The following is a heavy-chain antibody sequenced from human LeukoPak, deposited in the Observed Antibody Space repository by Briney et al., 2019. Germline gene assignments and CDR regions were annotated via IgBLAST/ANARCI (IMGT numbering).Heavy chain of an antibody. CDR2: IYTDGTT. Sequence: GGSLRLSCAASGFTVSNNYMSWVRQAPGKGLEWVSVIYTDGTTYYADSVEGRFTISRDNSKNTLYLQMNSLRAEDTAVYYCARWRVPGYFDYWGQGALVTVFS. CDR3: ARWRVPGYFDY. J-gene: IGHJ4*02. V-gene: IGHV3-66*02. CDR1: GFTVSNNY. D-gene: IGHD3-10*01.